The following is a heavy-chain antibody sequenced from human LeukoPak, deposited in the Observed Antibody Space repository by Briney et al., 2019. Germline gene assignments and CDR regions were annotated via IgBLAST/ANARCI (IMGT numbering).Heavy chain of an antibody. CDR2: IYWDDDK. D-gene: IGHD1-20*01. J-gene: IGHJ4*02. Sequence: GSGPTLLNPTYTHTLTCSFSGFSLSTSGVDLGWIRHPPGKALEWLALIYWDDDKRYSPSLKSRLTITKDTSKNQVVLTMTNMDAVDTATYYCAHIYYNWNEVYFDYWGQGTLVTVSS. CDR1: GFSLSTSGVD. V-gene: IGHV2-5*02. CDR3: AHIYYNWNEVYFDY.